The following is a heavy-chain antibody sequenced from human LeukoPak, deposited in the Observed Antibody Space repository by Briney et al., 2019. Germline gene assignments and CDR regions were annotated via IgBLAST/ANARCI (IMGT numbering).Heavy chain of an antibody. V-gene: IGHV4-61*02. Sequence: SQTLSLTCTVSGGSISSGSYYGSWIRQPAGKGLEWIGRIYTSGSTNYNPSLKIRVTISVDTSKNQFSLQLSSVPAADTAVYYCATYKLDPAMVRVGSFDTWGQGTLVTVSS. D-gene: IGHD5-18*01. CDR3: ATYKLDPAMVRVGSFDT. J-gene: IGHJ5*02. CDR1: GGSISSGSYY. CDR2: IYTSGST.